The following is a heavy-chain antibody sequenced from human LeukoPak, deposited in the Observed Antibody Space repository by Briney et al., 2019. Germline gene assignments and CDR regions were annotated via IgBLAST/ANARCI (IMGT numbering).Heavy chain of an antibody. V-gene: IGHV3-48*01. D-gene: IGHD5-24*01. Sequence: PGGSLRLSCAASGFTFSSYSMNWVRQAPGKGLEWVSYISSSSSNIYYVDSVKGRFTISRDNAKNSLYLQMNSLRAEDTDVYYCVREPCMATSRWFDCLGQGGLVTVSS. CDR3: VREPCMATSRWFDC. CDR2: ISSSSSNI. CDR1: GFTFSSYS. J-gene: IGHJ4*02.